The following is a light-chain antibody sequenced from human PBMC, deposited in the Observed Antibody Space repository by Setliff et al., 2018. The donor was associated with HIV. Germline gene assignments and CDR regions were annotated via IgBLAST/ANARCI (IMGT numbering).Light chain of an antibody. CDR3: QQYDGPRT. J-gene: IGKJ4*01. V-gene: IGKV1-33*01. CDR1: QDISNY. Sequence: DIQMTQSPSSLSASVGDRVTITCQASQDISNYLNWYQQKLGKAPRLLVYDASNLETGVPSRFSGSGSGTDFTFTISSLQPEDVATYYCQQYDGPRTVGGGTKVDIK. CDR2: DAS.